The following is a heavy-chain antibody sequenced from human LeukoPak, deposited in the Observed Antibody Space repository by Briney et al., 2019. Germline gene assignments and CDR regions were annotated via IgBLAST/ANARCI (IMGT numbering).Heavy chain of an antibody. D-gene: IGHD1-26*01. CDR1: GFTVSSNY. CDR3: ARGGGSYYNWFDP. CDR2: IYSGGST. J-gene: IGHJ5*02. V-gene: IGHV3-66*01. Sequence: AGGSLRLSCAASGFTVSSNYMSWVRQAPGKGLEWVSVIYSGGSTYYADSVKGRFTISRDNSKNTLYLQMNSLRAEDTAVYYCARGGGSYYNWFDPWGQGTLVTVSS.